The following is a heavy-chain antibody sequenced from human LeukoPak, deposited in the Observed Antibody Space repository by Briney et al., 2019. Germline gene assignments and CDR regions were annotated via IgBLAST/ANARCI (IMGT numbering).Heavy chain of an antibody. Sequence: GGSLRLSCAASGFTFSSYDMHWVRQATGKGLEWVSAIGTAGDTYYPGSVKGRFTISRENAKNSLYLQMNSLRAGDTAVYYCARGSGYCSSTSCLIMDVWGKGTTVSVS. D-gene: IGHD2-2*01. CDR1: GFTFSSYD. CDR2: IGTAGDT. J-gene: IGHJ6*03. V-gene: IGHV3-13*01. CDR3: ARGSGYCSSTSCLIMDV.